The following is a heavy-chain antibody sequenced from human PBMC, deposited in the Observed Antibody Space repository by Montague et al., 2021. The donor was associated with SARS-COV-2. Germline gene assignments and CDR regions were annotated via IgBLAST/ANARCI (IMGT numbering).Heavy chain of an antibody. V-gene: IGHV4-61*02. J-gene: IGHJ4*02. CDR2: IRTTGHT. Sequence: TLSLTCTVSGASISTGIYYWSWIRQPAGKGLEWIGRIRTTGHTDYNSSLESRVFMYVYMSTNQFSLSLTSVTAADTAVYFCARFGSGTLEFDLWGQGTLVTVSS. CDR1: GASISTGIYY. D-gene: IGHD1-26*01. CDR3: ARFGSGTLEFDL.